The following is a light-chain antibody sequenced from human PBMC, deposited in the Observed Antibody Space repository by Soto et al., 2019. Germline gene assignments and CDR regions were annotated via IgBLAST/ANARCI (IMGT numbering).Light chain of an antibody. CDR2: DVS. CDR1: SSDVGGYNY. Sequence: QSALTQPASVSGSPGQPITISCTGTSSDVGGYNYVSWYQQHPGKAPKVMIYDVSNRPSGVSNRFSGSKSGNTASLTISGLQAEDEAGYYCGSYTTSSTLYVFGTGTKLTVL. CDR3: GSYTTSSTLYV. V-gene: IGLV2-14*01. J-gene: IGLJ1*01.